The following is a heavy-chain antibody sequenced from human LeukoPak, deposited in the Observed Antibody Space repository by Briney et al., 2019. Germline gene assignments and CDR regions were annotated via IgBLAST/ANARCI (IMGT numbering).Heavy chain of an antibody. V-gene: IGHV3-23*01. CDR3: AKIGAGYNWSPFDY. D-gene: IGHD5-12*01. J-gene: IGHJ4*02. Sequence: GGSLRLSCAASGFTFSSYAMSWVRQAPGKGLEWVSTISGSGGSTYADSVKGRFTISRDNSKNTLYLQMNNLRAEDTAVYYCAKIGAGYNWSPFDYWGQGTLVTVSS. CDR2: ISGSGGST. CDR1: GFTFSSYA.